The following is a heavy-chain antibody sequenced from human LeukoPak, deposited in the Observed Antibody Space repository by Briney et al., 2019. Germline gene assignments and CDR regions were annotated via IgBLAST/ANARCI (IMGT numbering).Heavy chain of an antibody. V-gene: IGHV3-30*02. D-gene: IGHD6-13*01. CDR1: GFTFSSYG. CDR3: ARVNSSSWTIDY. Sequence: GGSLRLSCAASGFTFSSYGIHWVRQAPGKGLEWVAFIRYDGSNKYHADSVKGRFTISRDNSKNTVYLQMNSLRAEDTAVYYCARVNSSSWTIDYWGQGTLVTVSS. J-gene: IGHJ4*02. CDR2: IRYDGSNK.